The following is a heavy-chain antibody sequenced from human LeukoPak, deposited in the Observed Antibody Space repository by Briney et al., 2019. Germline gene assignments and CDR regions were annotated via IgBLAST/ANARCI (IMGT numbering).Heavy chain of an antibody. Sequence: ASVKVSCKASGYTFTSYYMHWVRQAPGQGLEWMGIINPSGGSTSYAQKFQGRVTMTRDTSTSTVYMELSSLRSEDTAVYYCASERYYDFWSGYLTPDYYGMDVWGQGTTVTVSS. V-gene: IGHV1-46*01. CDR3: ASERYYDFWSGYLTPDYYGMDV. CDR2: INPSGGST. J-gene: IGHJ6*02. CDR1: GYTFTSYY. D-gene: IGHD3-3*01.